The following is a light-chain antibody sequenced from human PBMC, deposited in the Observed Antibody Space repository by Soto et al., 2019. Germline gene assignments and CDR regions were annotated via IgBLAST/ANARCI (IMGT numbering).Light chain of an antibody. CDR1: QSVLYSSNNKNY. V-gene: IGKV4-1*01. CDR2: WAS. Sequence: DIVMTQSPDSLAVSLGERATINCKSSQSVLYSSNNKNYLAWYQQKPGQPPKLLIYWASTRESGVPDRFSGSGSGTDFTLTISSLQAEDVAVYYRQKYYCTPQTFGQGTKVEIK. CDR3: QKYYCTPQT. J-gene: IGKJ1*01.